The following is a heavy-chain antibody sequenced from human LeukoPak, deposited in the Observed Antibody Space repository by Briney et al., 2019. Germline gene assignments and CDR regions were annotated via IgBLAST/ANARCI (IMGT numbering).Heavy chain of an antibody. CDR1: GFTFCTYG. Sequence: PGGSLRLSCAESGFTFCTYGMQWVPQAPGKGLEWVAVIWYDGSNKYYADSVKGRFTISRDNSKNTLYLQMNSLRAEDTAVYYCARGNYDILTAFDYWGQGTLVTVSS. CDR3: ARGNYDILTAFDY. J-gene: IGHJ4*02. CDR2: IWYDGSNK. D-gene: IGHD3-9*01. V-gene: IGHV3-33*01.